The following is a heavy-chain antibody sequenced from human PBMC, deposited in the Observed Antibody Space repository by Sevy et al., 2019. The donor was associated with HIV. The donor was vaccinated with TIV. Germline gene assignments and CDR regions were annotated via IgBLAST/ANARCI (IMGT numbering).Heavy chain of an antibody. CDR1: GFTFSSYA. D-gene: IGHD5-12*01. CDR3: AKGIGYSGYETDY. CDR2: ISGSGIST. V-gene: IGHV3-23*01. Sequence: GGSLRLSCAASGFTFSSYAMSWVRQAPGKGLEWVSAISGSGISTYYADSVKGRFTISKENSKNTLYLQMNNLRAEDTAVFYCAKGIGYSGYETDYWGQGTLVTVSS. J-gene: IGHJ4*02.